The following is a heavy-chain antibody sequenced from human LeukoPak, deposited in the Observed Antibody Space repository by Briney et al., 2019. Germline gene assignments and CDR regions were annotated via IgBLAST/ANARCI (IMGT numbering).Heavy chain of an antibody. Sequence: GRSLRLSCAASGFTFSSYAMHWVRQAPGKGLEWVAVISYDGSNKYYADSVKGRFTISRDNSKNTLYLQMNSLRAEDTAVYYCARDVAMDAFDIWGQGTMVTVSS. J-gene: IGHJ3*02. CDR1: GFTFSSYA. D-gene: IGHD5-18*01. V-gene: IGHV3-30-3*01. CDR3: ARDVAMDAFDI. CDR2: ISYDGSNK.